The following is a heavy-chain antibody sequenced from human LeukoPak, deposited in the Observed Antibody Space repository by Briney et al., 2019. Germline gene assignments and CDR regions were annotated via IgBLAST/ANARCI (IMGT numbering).Heavy chain of an antibody. D-gene: IGHD4-23*01. CDR3: ARGGGYNWFDP. CDR2: INHGGST. J-gene: IGHJ5*02. CDR1: GGSFSGYY. V-gene: IGHV4-34*01. Sequence: SETLSLTCAVYGGSFSGYYWSWIRQPPGKGLEWIGEINHGGSTNYNPSLKSRVTISVDTSKNQFSLKLNSVTAADTAVYYCARGGGYNWFDPWGQGTRVTVSS.